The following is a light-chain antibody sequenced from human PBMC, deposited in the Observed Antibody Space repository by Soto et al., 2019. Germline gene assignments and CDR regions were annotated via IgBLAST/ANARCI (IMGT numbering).Light chain of an antibody. CDR2: DAS. Sequence: EIVLTQSPASLSLSPGERATLSCRASQSVSSYLAWYQQKPGQAPRLLIYDASNRATGIPARFSGSGSGTDFTLTISSLGAEDFAVYYCQQRSNWLSITFGQGTRLEIK. CDR1: QSVSSY. CDR3: QQRSNWLSIT. J-gene: IGKJ5*01. V-gene: IGKV3-11*01.